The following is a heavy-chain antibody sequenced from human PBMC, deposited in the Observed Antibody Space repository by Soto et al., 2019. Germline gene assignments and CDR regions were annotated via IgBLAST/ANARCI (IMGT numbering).Heavy chain of an antibody. CDR2: ISYDGSNK. Sequence: QVQLVESGGGVVQPGRSLRLSCAASGFTFSSYGMHWVRQAPGKGLEWVAVISYDGSNKYYADSVKGRFTISRDNSKNILYLQMHSLRAEDTAVYYCAKDRASGRTRFYSSSRYYGMDVWGQGTTVTVSS. J-gene: IGHJ6*02. CDR3: AKDRASGRTRFYSSSRYYGMDV. CDR1: GFTFSSYG. V-gene: IGHV3-30*18. D-gene: IGHD6-6*01.